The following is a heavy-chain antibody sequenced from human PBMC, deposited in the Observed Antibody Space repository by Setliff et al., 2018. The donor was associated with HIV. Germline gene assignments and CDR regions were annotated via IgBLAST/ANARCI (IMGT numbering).Heavy chain of an antibody. J-gene: IGHJ4*02. CDR3: ARGLLWFGEEPVYYFDY. D-gene: IGHD3-10*01. CDR1: GYTFTSYG. Sequence: ASVQVSCKASGYTFTSYGISWVRQAPGQGLEWMGWISAYNGNTNYAQKLQGRVTMTTDTSTSTAYMELRSLRSDDTAVYYCARGLLWFGEEPVYYFDYWGQGTLVTVSS. V-gene: IGHV1-18*01. CDR2: ISAYNGNT.